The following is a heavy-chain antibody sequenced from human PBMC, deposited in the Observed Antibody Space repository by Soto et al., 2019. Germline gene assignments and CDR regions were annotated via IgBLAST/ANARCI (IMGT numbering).Heavy chain of an antibody. CDR2: IYYSGST. CDR3: ARHHRFGRIYDILTGYGAYDYGMDV. D-gene: IGHD3-9*01. CDR1: GGSISSSSYY. V-gene: IGHV4-39*01. J-gene: IGHJ6*02. Sequence: QLQLQESGPGLVKPSETLSLTCTVSGGSISSSSYYWGWIRQPPGKGLEWIGSIYYSGSTYYNPSLKSRVTISVDTSKNQFSLKLSSVTAADTAVYYCARHHRFGRIYDILTGYGAYDYGMDVWGQGTTVTVSS.